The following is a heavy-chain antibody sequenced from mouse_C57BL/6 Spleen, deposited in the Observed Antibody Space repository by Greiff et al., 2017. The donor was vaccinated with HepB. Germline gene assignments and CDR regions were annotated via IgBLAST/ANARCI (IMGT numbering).Heavy chain of an antibody. CDR3: AWITTSYWYFDG. Sequence: EVQVVESGGGLVKPGGSLKLSCAASGFTFSDYGMHWVRQAPEKGLEWVAYISSGSSTIYYADTVKGRFTISRDNAKNTLFLQMTSLRSEDTAMYYCAWITTSYWYFDGWGTGTTVTVSS. CDR2: ISSGSSTI. CDR1: GFTFSDYG. J-gene: IGHJ1*03. D-gene: IGHD2-4*01. V-gene: IGHV5-17*01.